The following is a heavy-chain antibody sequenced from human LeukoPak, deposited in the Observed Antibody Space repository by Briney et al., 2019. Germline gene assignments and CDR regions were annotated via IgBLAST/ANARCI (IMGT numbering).Heavy chain of an antibody. J-gene: IGHJ4*02. CDR2: IIPILGIA. D-gene: IGHD5-18*01. Sequence: GASVKVSCKASGGTFSSYTISWVRQAPGQGLEWMGRIIPILGIANYAQKFQGRVTITADRSMSTAYMELSSLRSEDTAVYYCAADLVDTAMVTVNWGQGTLVTVSS. CDR1: GGTFSSYT. V-gene: IGHV1-69*02. CDR3: AADLVDTAMVTVN.